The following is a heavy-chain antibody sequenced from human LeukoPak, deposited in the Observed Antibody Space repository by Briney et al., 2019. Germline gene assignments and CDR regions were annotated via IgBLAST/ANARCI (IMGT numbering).Heavy chain of an antibody. J-gene: IGHJ4*02. CDR2: IVVGSGNT. CDR1: GFTFTSSA. Sequence: SVKVSCKASGFTFTSSAVQWVRQARGQRLEWIGWIVVGSGNTNYAQKFQDRVTITRDTSASTAYMELSSLRSEDTAVYYCASSRGYDVGGYFDYWGQGTLVTVSS. D-gene: IGHD5-12*01. CDR3: ASSRGYDVGGYFDY. V-gene: IGHV1-58*01.